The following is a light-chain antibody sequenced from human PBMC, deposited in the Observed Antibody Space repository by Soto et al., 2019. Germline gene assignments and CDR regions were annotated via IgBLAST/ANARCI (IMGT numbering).Light chain of an antibody. V-gene: IGLV2-14*01. J-gene: IGLJ3*02. CDR2: EVS. Sequence: QSALTQSASVSGSPGQSITISCTGTSSDVGGHNYVSWYQQHPGKAPKFMIFEVSNRPSGVSNRFSGSKFGNTASLTISGLQAEDEADYYCSSYTSTNTWVFGGGTKLTVL. CDR1: SSDVGGHNY. CDR3: SSYTSTNTWV.